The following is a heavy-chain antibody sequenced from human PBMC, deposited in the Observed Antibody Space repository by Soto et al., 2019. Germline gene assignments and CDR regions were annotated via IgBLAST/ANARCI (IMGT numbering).Heavy chain of an antibody. Sequence: SETLSLTCAVYGGSFSGYYWSWIRQPPGKGLEWIGEINHSGSTNYNPSLKSRVTISVDTSKNQFSLKLSSVTAADTAVYYCAPIPEGYYYGSGNLEGGQGTLVTVSS. CDR2: INHSGST. V-gene: IGHV4-34*01. CDR1: GGSFSGYY. CDR3: APIPEGYYYGSGNLE. D-gene: IGHD3-10*01. J-gene: IGHJ4*02.